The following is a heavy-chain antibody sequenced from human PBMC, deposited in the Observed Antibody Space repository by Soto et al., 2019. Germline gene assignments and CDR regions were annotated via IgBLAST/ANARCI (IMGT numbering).Heavy chain of an antibody. CDR1: GDTFSTYT. CDR3: AREGCVLGPTTVTSDYDNYAMDV. D-gene: IGHD4-17*01. CDR2: IIPRSATS. J-gene: IGHJ6*02. Sequence: QVQLVQSGAEVKKPGSSVKVSCKASGDTFSTYTITWMRQAPGQGLEWMGGIIPRSATSKYAQKLQGRVTITADESTSTVYMELSNLRTEDTAVYYCAREGCVLGPTTVTSDYDNYAMDVWGQGTTVTVSS. V-gene: IGHV1-69*12.